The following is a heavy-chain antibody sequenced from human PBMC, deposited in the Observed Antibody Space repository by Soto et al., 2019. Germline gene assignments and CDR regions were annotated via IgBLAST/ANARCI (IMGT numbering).Heavy chain of an antibody. CDR2: IIPILGIA. Sequence: QVQLVQFWAEVKKPGSSVTVSCKASGGTFSSYTISWVRQAPGQGLEWMGRIIPILGIANYAQKFQGRVTITADKSTSTAYMELSSLRSEDTAVYHCADAGLGYCSGGSCYRGDRNRPASSWGQGTLVTVSS. V-gene: IGHV1-69*02. J-gene: IGHJ5*02. CDR1: GGTFSSYT. CDR3: ADAGLGYCSGGSCYRGDRNRPASS. D-gene: IGHD2-15*01.